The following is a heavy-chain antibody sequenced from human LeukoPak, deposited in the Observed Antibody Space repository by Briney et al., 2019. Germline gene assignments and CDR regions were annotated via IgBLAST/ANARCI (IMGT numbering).Heavy chain of an antibody. J-gene: IGHJ4*02. CDR1: GGSISSGDYY. CDR2: IYYSGST. D-gene: IGHD2-2*01. CDR3: ARVYCSSTSCLFGY. Sequence: PSETLSLTCTVSGGSISSGDYYWSWIRQPPGKGLERIGYIYYSGSTYYNPSLKSRVTISVDTSKNQFSLKLSSVTAADTAVYYCARVYCSSTSCLFGYWGQGTLVTVSS. V-gene: IGHV4-30-4*01.